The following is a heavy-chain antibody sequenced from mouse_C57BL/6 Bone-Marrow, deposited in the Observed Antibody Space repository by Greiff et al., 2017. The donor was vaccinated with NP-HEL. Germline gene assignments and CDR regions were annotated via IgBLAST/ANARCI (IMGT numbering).Heavy chain of an antibody. CDR1: GFTFSSYG. Sequence: EVKLVESGGDLVKPGGSLKLSCAASGFTFSSYGMSWVRQTPDKRLEWVATISSGGSYTYYLDSVKGRFTISRDNAKNTLYLQMSSLKSEDTAMYYCARRDAMDYWGQGTSVTVSS. J-gene: IGHJ4*01. V-gene: IGHV5-6*02. CDR2: ISSGGSYT. CDR3: ARRDAMDY.